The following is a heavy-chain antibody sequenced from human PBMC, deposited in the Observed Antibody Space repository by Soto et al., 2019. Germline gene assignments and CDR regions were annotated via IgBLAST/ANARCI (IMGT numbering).Heavy chain of an antibody. J-gene: IGHJ5*02. D-gene: IGHD2-15*01. V-gene: IGHV4-31*03. CDR1: GGSISSGGYY. Sequence: TLSLTCTVSGGSISSGGYYWSWIRQHPGKGLEWIGYIYYSGSTYYNPSLKSRVTISVDTSKNQFSLKLSSVTAADTAVYYCARGHCSGGSCYVGPYWFDPWGQGTLVTVSS. CDR3: ARGHCSGGSCYVGPYWFDP. CDR2: IYYSGST.